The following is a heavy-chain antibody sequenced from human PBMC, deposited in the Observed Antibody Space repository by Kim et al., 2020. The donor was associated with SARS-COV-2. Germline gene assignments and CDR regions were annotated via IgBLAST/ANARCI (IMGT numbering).Heavy chain of an antibody. CDR3: ARRYCSGGSCQGLDY. Sequence: QKFQGRVTITRDTSASTAYMEMSSLRSEDTAVYYCARRYCSGGSCQGLDYWGQGTLVTVSS. V-gene: IGHV1-3*01. D-gene: IGHD2-15*01. J-gene: IGHJ4*02.